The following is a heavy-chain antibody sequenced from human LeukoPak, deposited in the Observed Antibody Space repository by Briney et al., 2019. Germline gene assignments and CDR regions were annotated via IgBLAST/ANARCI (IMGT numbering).Heavy chain of an antibody. CDR3: ARGYCSSTSCYTGYGMDV. J-gene: IGHJ6*02. CDR1: VGSISSGGYY. D-gene: IGHD2-2*02. Sequence: PSQTLSLTCTVSVGSISSGGYYWSSIRQHPGRGLGWIGFIYYSGSTYYNPALKSRVTISVDTSKNQFSLKLSSVTAADTAVYYCARGYCSSTSCYTGYGMDVWGQGTTVTVSS. CDR2: IYYSGST. V-gene: IGHV4-31*03.